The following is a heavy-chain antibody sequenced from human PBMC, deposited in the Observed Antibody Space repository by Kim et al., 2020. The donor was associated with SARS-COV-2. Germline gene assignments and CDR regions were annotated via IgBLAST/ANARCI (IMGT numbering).Heavy chain of an antibody. V-gene: IGHV3-66*01. D-gene: IGHD1-26*01. CDR3: AWGYSERPNSLDP. CDR1: GFTVNNNY. CDR2: LYSGGNT. J-gene: IGHJ5*02. Sequence: GGSLRLSCAASGFTVNNNYMNWVRQAPGKGLEWVSSLYSGGNTYYADSVKGRFTISRDASNNTLYLQMSSLRPEDTAVNSWAWGYSERPNSLDPWGQGTL.